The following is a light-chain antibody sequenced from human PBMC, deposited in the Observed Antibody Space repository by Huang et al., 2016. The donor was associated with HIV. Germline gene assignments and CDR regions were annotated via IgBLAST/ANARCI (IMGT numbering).Light chain of an antibody. CDR3: QQYDYSPLT. J-gene: IGKJ4*01. V-gene: IGKV3-20*01. CDR1: HSVPSGY. CDR2: GAS. Sequence: IVLTQSPGTLSLSPGERATLSCRASHSVPSGYIAWYQQKPGQAPRLLIYGASSRATGIGDRFSGGGSGTDFTLTNSRLEPEDFAVYYCQQYDYSPLTVGGGTKVEIK.